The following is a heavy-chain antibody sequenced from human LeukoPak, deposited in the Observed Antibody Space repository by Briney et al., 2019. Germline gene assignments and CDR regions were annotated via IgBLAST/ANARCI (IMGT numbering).Heavy chain of an antibody. V-gene: IGHV4-59*08. CDR2: VSYSGST. Sequence: SETLSLTCTVSDGSIYSYYWSWIRQPPGKGLEWIGHVSYSGSTNYNPSLNSRVTVSVDTPKSQISLKLSSVTAADTAVYYCARVNWELLIYWGQGTLVTVSS. CDR1: DGSIYSYY. CDR3: ARVNWELLIY. D-gene: IGHD1-26*01. J-gene: IGHJ4*02.